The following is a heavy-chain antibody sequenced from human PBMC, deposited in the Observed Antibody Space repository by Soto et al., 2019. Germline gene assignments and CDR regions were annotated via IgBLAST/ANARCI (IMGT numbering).Heavy chain of an antibody. Sequence: QVQLVESGGGLVNPGGSLRLSCAASGFTFSDYYMSWIRQAPGKGLEWVSYVSSSGNTIYYADSVKGRFTVSRDTHKNSLNLQMNSLRAEATAVYYCARDGKSFNYIRYDYYNFYMDVWGKGTTVTVSS. CDR3: ARDGKSFNYIRYDYYNFYMDV. V-gene: IGHV3-11*01. D-gene: IGHD4-4*01. J-gene: IGHJ6*03. CDR1: GFTFSDYY. CDR2: VSSSGNTI.